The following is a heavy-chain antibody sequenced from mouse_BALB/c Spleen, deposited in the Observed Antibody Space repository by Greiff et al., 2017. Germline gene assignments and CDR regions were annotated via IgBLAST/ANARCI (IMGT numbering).Heavy chain of an antibody. Sequence: EVMLVESGGGLVKPGGSLKLSCAASGFTFSSYAMSWVRQTPEKRLEWVATISSGGSYTYYPDSVKGRFTISRDNAKHTLYLQMSSLRSEDTAMYYCAIGDYYGYVGYAMDYWGQGTSVTVSS. D-gene: IGHD2-2*01. CDR1: GFTFSSYA. CDR2: ISSGGSYT. CDR3: AIGDYYGYVGYAMDY. V-gene: IGHV5-9-1*01. J-gene: IGHJ4*01.